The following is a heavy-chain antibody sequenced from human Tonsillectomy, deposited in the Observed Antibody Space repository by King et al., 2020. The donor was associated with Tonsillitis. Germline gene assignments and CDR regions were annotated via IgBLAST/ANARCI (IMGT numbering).Heavy chain of an antibody. CDR3: ARDRGVVVVAATDIDY. Sequence: VQLVESGGGXVQPXGSLRLSCAASGFTXSXYWMHWVXXAPGKGLVWVXXXXSXGSXXSXADSVKGRFTISRDXAKNTLYLQMNSXGAEDTAVYYCARDRGVVVVAATDIDYWGQGTLVTVSS. D-gene: IGHD2-15*01. J-gene: IGHJ4*02. V-gene: IGHV3-74*01. CDR1: GFTXSXYW. CDR2: XXSXGSXX.